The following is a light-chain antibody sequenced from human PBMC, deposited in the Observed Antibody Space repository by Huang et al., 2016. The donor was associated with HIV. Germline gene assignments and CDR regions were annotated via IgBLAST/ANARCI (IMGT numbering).Light chain of an antibody. CDR2: GAA. CDR3: RHYNYVST. J-gene: IGKJ2*02. V-gene: IGKV3-15*01. Sequence: EIILTQSPATLAASPGERVTLSCRASQSVGSNLAWYQQNPGQSPRLLIYGAATRATGVPARFRGSGSGTAFTLTITSLQSEDVAVYFCRHYNYVSTFGQGTKVEIK. CDR1: QSVGSN.